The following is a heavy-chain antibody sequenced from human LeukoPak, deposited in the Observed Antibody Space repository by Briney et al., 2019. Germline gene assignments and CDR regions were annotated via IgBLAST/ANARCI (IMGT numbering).Heavy chain of an antibody. CDR3: ARDHGSGWSVDY. D-gene: IGHD6-19*01. J-gene: IGHJ4*02. CDR1: GFTFSSYA. Sequence: GGSLRLSCAASGFTFSSYAMHWVRQAPGKGLEYVSAISSNGGSTYYANSVKSRFTISRDNSKNTLYLQMGSLRAEDMAVYYCARDHGSGWSVDYWGQGTLVTVSS. CDR2: ISSNGGST. V-gene: IGHV3-64*01.